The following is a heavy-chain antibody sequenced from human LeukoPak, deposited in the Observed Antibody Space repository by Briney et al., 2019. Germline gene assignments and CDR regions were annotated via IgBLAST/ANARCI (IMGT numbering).Heavy chain of an antibody. V-gene: IGHV1-8*03. Sequence: ASVRVSCKASGYTSTSYGINWVRQATGQGIEWMGWMNPNSGNTGYAQKFQGRVTITRNTPISTAYMELSSLRSEDTAVYYCARRIVGAKVPNDYWGQRTLVTVSS. D-gene: IGHD1-26*01. CDR3: ARRIVGAKVPNDY. CDR1: GYTSTSYG. CDR2: MNPNSGNT. J-gene: IGHJ4*02.